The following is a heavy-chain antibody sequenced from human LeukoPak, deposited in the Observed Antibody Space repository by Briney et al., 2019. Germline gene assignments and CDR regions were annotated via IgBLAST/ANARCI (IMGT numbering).Heavy chain of an antibody. V-gene: IGHV4-30-4*01. Sequence: PSETLSLACTVSGGSISSGDYYWSWIRQPPGKGLEWIGYIYYSGSTYYNPSLKSRVTISVDTSKSQFSLKLSSVTAADTAVYYCASTAMAVKFYYYGMDVWGQGTTVTVSS. J-gene: IGHJ6*02. D-gene: IGHD5-18*01. CDR3: ASTAMAVKFYYYGMDV. CDR1: GGSISSGDYY. CDR2: IYYSGST.